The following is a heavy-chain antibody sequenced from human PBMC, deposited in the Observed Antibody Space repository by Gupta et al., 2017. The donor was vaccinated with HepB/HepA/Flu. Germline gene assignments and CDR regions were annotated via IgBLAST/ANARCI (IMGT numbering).Heavy chain of an antibody. CDR1: GGTFSSYA. V-gene: IGHV1-69*04. D-gene: IGHD3-22*01. CDR2: IIPILGIA. J-gene: IGHJ4*02. CDR3: ARLGYYDSSGYYYVDY. Sequence: GAEVKKPGSSVKVSCKASGGTFSSYAISWVRQAPGQGLEWMGRIIPILGIANYAQKFQGRVTITADKSTSTAYMELSSLRSEDTAVYYCARLGYYDSSGYYYVDYWGQGTLVTVSS.